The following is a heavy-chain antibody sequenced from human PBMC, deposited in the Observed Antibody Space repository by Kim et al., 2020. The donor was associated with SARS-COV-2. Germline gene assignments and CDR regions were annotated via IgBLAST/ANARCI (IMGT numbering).Heavy chain of an antibody. CDR3: AREPKGASHATVIYYYSSMEG. CDR1: GFTFSDHY. Sequence: GGSLRLSCAASGFTFSDHYMDWVRQAPGKGLEWVGRTKNKANSYTTEYAASVKGRFTISRDDSKNSLYLQMNSLKTEDTAVYYCAREPKGASHATVIYYYSSMEGWGKGTPVTVSS. V-gene: IGHV3-72*01. CDR2: TKNKANSYTT. J-gene: IGHJ6*03. D-gene: IGHD3-16*02.